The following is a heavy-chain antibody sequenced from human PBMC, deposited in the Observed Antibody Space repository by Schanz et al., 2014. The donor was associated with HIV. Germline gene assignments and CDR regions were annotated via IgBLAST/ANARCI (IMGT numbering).Heavy chain of an antibody. CDR3: AKPEYDSRGNSQSHFDY. CDR1: GFTFNSYG. J-gene: IGHJ4*02. CDR2: TSYDGTKK. Sequence: QVQLVESGGGVVQPGRSLRLSCAASGFTFNSYGMHWVRQAPGKGLEWVAVTSYDGTKKHYADSVKGRFTISRDNSKNSLYLAIKSLRAEDAAVYYCAKPEYDSRGNSQSHFDYWGQGTLVTVSS. V-gene: IGHV3-30*18. D-gene: IGHD3-22*01.